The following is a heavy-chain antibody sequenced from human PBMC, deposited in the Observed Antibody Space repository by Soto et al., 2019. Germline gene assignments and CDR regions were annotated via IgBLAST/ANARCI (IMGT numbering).Heavy chain of an antibody. CDR3: TRDPRNYYDSIGSANWFDP. CDR2: IRSKTNTYAT. V-gene: IGHV3-73*01. D-gene: IGHD3-22*01. CDR1: GFTFSGSA. Sequence: VGSLRLSCAASGFTFSGSAMHWVRQASGKGLEWVGRIRSKTNTYATAYAASVKGRFTISRDDSKDTAYLQMNSLKTEDTAVYYCTRDPRNYYDSIGSANWFDPWGQGTLVTVSS. J-gene: IGHJ5*02.